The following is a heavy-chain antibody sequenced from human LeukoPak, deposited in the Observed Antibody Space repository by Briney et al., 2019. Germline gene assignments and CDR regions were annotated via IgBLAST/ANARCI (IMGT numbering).Heavy chain of an antibody. CDR1: GFTFDDYA. V-gene: IGHV3-9*01. CDR3: AKDIGSSFYGLFDY. Sequence: GRSLRLSCAASGFTFDDYAMHWVRQAPGKGLEWVSGISWNSGSKGYADSVKGRFTISRDNAKNSLYLQMNSLRAEDTALYYCAKDIGSSFYGLFDYWGQGTLVTVSS. J-gene: IGHJ4*02. CDR2: ISWNSGSK. D-gene: IGHD6-6*01.